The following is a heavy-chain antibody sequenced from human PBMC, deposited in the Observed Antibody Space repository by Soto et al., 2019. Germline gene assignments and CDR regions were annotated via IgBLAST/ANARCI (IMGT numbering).Heavy chain of an antibody. Sequence: GESLKISCKGSGYSFTSYRIGWVRQMPGKGLEWMGIIYPGDSDTRYSPSFQGQVTISADKSISTAYLQWSSLKASDTAMYYCARRSYSSSWFLDVWGQGTTVTVSS. CDR2: IYPGDSDT. CDR1: GYSFTSYR. D-gene: IGHD6-13*01. J-gene: IGHJ6*02. CDR3: ARRSYSSSWFLDV. V-gene: IGHV5-51*01.